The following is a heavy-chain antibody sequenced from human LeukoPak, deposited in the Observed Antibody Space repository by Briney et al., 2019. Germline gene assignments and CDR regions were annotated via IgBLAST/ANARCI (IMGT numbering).Heavy chain of an antibody. CDR3: ARHAGIAAAVIDY. V-gene: IGHV4-39*01. Sequence: KPSETLSLTCTVSGGSISSSSYYWGWIRQPPGKGLEWIGNIYYSGSTYYNPSLKSRVTISVDTSKNQFSLKLSSVTAADTAVYYCARHAGIAAAVIDYWGQGTLVTVSS. CDR2: IYYSGST. D-gene: IGHD6-13*01. CDR1: GGSISSSSYY. J-gene: IGHJ4*02.